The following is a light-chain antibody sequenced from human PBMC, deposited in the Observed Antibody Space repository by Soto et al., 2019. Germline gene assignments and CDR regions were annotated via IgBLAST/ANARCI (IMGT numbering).Light chain of an antibody. CDR3: QQYGRSPRT. CDR2: GAS. Sequence: EIVLTQSPGTLSLSPGERATLSCRASQSVSSSYLAWYQQKPGQAPRLLIYGASSRATGIPDGFSGSGSGTDFTLIISRLEPEDFAVYYCQQYGRSPRTFGQGTKVDIK. V-gene: IGKV3-20*01. CDR1: QSVSSSY. J-gene: IGKJ1*01.